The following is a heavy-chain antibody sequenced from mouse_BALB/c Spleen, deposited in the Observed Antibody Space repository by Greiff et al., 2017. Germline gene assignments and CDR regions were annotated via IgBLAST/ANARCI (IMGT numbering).Heavy chain of an antibody. J-gene: IGHJ4*01. V-gene: IGHV14-3*02. CDR1: GFNIKDTY. CDR2: IDPANGNT. CDR3: ARRGVITYAMDY. Sequence: DVKLQESGAELVKPGASVKLSCTASGFNIKDTYMHWVKQRPEQGLEWIGRIDPANGNTKYDPKFQGKATITADTSSNTAYLQLSSLTSEDTAVYYCARRGVITYAMDYWGQGTSVTVSS.